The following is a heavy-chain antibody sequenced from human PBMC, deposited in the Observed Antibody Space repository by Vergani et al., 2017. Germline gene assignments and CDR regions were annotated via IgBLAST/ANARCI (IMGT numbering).Heavy chain of an antibody. J-gene: IGHJ6*02. CDR1: GDSMNNYY. Sequence: QVHLQESGPGLVKPAETLSLTCTVSGDSMNNYYWNWIRQTPGKGLEWIGYIYLGGTTTYNPSLESRVSLSADTSKNQFSLQLTSVTAADTAVYYCARELSYYYGSGSDDYNPYYYEGMDVWGPGTTVTVSS. D-gene: IGHD3-10*01. CDR2: IYLGGTT. V-gene: IGHV4-59*01. CDR3: ARELSYYYGSGSDDYNPYYYEGMDV.